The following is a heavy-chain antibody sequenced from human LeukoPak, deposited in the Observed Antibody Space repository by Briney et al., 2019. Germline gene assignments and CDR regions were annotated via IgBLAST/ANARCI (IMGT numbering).Heavy chain of an antibody. V-gene: IGHV4-30-4*01. D-gene: IGHD3-10*01. CDR3: ARESDYYGSGLYDC. CDR1: GGSINSGDYY. Sequence: YPSETLSLTCTVSGGSINSGDYYWSWIRQPPGKGLEWIGYIYYSGSTYYNPYLKSRVIISVDTSKNQFSLKLSSVTAADTAVYYCARESDYYGSGLYDCWGQGTLVTVSS. CDR2: IYYSGST. J-gene: IGHJ4*02.